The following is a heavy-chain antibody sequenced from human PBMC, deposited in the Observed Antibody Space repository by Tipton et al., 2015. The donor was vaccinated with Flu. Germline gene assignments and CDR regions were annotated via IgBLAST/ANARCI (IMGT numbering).Heavy chain of an antibody. V-gene: IGHV4-59*01. J-gene: IGHJ4*02. CDR3: ARKGCSGTSCYFFDY. CDR1: GGSISSYY. D-gene: IGHD2-2*01. CDR2: IYYSGST. Sequence: LRLSCTVSGGSISSYYWSWIRQPPGKGLEWIGYIYYSGSTNYNPSLKSRVTISVDTSKNQFSLKLSSVTAADTAVHYCARKGCSGTSCYFFDYWGQGTLVTVSS.